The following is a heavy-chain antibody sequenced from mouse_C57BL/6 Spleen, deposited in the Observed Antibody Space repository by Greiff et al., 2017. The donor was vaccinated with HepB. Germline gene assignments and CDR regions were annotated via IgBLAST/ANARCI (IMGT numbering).Heavy chain of an antibody. CDR2: INPNNGGT. Sequence: VQLKQSGPELVKPGASVKIPCKASGYTFTDYNMDWVKQSHGKSLEWIGDINPNNGGTIYNQKFKGKATLTVDKSSSTAYMELRSLTSEDTAVYYCARPLYYGSSYGAMDYWGQGTSVTVSS. V-gene: IGHV1-18*01. CDR3: ARPLYYGSSYGAMDY. J-gene: IGHJ4*01. CDR1: GYTFTDYN. D-gene: IGHD1-1*01.